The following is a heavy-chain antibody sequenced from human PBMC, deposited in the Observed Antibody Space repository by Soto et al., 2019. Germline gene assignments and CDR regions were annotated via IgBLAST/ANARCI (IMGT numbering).Heavy chain of an antibody. CDR1: GGSINSSDYY. CDR3: ARVPRVRRSFYYYGMDV. V-gene: IGHV4-31*03. J-gene: IGHJ6*02. Sequence: QVQLQESGPGLVKPSQTLSLTCTVSGGSINSSDYYWTWVRQHPGQGLEWFGYISNSGSTFYNPSLKSRVNMSVDTSKNQFSLRLTSVTAADTAVYFCARVPRVRRSFYYYGMDVWGQGTTVTVSS. CDR2: ISNSGST. D-gene: IGHD6-6*01.